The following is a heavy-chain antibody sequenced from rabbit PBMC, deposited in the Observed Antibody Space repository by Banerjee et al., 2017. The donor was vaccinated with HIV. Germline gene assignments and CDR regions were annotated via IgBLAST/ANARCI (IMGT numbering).Heavy chain of an antibody. V-gene: IGHV1S45*01. CDR2: IYAGSSGNS. J-gene: IGHJ4*01. Sequence: QEQLEESGGDLVKPGASLTLTCTASGFTLSSYWMCWVRQAPGKGLEWIACIYAGSSGNSYYASWAKGRFTISKSSSTTVTLQMTSLTAGDTATYFCARENSDTYNEGGNFNLWGQGTLVTVS. CDR1: GFTLSSYW. CDR3: ARENSDTYNEGGNFNL. D-gene: IGHD5-1*01.